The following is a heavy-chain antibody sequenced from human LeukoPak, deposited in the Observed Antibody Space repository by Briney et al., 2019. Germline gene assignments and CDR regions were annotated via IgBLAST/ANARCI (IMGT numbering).Heavy chain of an antibody. Sequence: SETLSLTCTGSGDSIISYYWSWIRQPAGKGLEWTGRIHASGDTNYNPSLKSRVTMSVDTSRNQFSLKLSSVTAADTAVYYCARDHYPCCSTDYWGQGTLVTVSS. J-gene: IGHJ4*02. CDR1: GDSIISYY. CDR3: ARDHYPCCSTDY. D-gene: IGHD2-15*01. CDR2: IHASGDT. V-gene: IGHV4-4*07.